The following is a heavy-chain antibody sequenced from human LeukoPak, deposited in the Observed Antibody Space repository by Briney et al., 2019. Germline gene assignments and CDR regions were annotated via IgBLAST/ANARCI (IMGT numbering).Heavy chain of an antibody. J-gene: IGHJ1*01. D-gene: IGHD5-12*01. V-gene: IGHV4-59*01. CDR1: GGSISSYY. Sequence: SETLSLTCTVSGGSISSYYWIWIRQPPGKGLEWIGYLFYSGNTNSNPSLNSRVTISADTSKNQFSLRLNSVTAADTAVYFCGRVRTGNTGSPEYFEDWGQGTLVTVSS. CDR2: LFYSGNT. CDR3: GRVRTGNTGSPEYFED.